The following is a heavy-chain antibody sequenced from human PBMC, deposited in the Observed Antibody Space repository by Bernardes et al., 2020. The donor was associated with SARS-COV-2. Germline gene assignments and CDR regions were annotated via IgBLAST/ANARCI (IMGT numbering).Heavy chain of an antibody. CDR2: IGSGGNYK. V-gene: IGHV3-21*04. CDR1: GFNFSIYT. D-gene: IGHD1-26*01. J-gene: IGHJ4*02. Sequence: GGSLRLSCAASGFNFSIYTMHWVRQTPGKGLEWVASIGSGGNYKYYADSMKGRFTVSRDNAKNSLYLDMDSLRVGDTATYYCARDLLVTVGVGGFARWGQATLLTVSS. CDR3: ARDLLVTVGVGGFAR.